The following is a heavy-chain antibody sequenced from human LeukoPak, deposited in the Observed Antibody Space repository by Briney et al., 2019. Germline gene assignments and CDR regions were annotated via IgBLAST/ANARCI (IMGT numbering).Heavy chain of an antibody. CDR2: VFQLQTVRS. J-gene: IGHJ4*02. D-gene: IGHD2-8*01. CDR3: ARVLHAPKFIDS. Sequence: SETLSLTCTVSGSSITSTYYWAWFRQPPGKGLEWIAAVFQLQTVRSFYNKSLESRVTMSLDTSQNQFSLNLTSVTAADTALYFCARVLHAPKFIDSWGQGTLVTVSS. V-gene: IGHV4-38-2*02. CDR1: GSSITSTYY.